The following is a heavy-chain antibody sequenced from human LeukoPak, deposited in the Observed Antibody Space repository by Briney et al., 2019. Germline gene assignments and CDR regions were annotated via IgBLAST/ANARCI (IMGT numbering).Heavy chain of an antibody. J-gene: IGHJ3*02. CDR3: ASAYSSGWVDAFDI. Sequence: TLSLTCTVSGGSISSGSHYWSWIRQPAGKGLEWIGRIYTSGSTNYNPSLKSRVTISVDTSKNQFSLKLSSVTAADTAVYYCASAYSSGWVDAFDIWGQGTMVTVSS. CDR2: IYTSGST. CDR1: GGSISSGSHY. D-gene: IGHD6-19*01. V-gene: IGHV4-61*02.